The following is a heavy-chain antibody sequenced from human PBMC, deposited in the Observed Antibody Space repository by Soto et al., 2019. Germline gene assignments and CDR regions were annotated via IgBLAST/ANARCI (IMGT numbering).Heavy chain of an antibody. V-gene: IGHV1-69*12. CDR2: IIPVFGTA. CDR3: ARGDATKIVVTTYYAMDV. Sequence: QVQLVQSGAEVKKPGSSVKVSCKASGGSLSNYGISWVRQAPGQGLAWMGGIIPVFGTANYAQKLQGRDTITADESTNIVYMDVTSLRSEDTAVYYCARGDATKIVVTTYYAMDVWGQGTTVTVSS. J-gene: IGHJ6*02. CDR1: GGSLSNYG. D-gene: IGHD4-17*01.